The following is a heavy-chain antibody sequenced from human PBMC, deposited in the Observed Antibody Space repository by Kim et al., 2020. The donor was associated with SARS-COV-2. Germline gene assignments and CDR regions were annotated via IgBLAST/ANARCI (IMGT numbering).Heavy chain of an antibody. Sequence: FTISRDNSKNTLYLQMNSLRAEDTAVYYCAKDHDPQDIVVVEVATRGFDYWGQGTLVTVSS. D-gene: IGHD2-15*01. CDR3: AKDHDPQDIVVVEVATRGFDY. V-gene: IGHV3-23*01. J-gene: IGHJ4*02.